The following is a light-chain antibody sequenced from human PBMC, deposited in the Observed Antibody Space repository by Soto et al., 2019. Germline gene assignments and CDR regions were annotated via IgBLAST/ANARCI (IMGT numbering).Light chain of an antibody. CDR3: QQYNNWPLT. Sequence: EIVMTQSPATLSVSPGERATPSCRASQSVSSNLAWYQQKPGQAPRLLIYGASTRATGIPARFSGSGSGTEFTLTISSLQSEDFAVYYCQQYNNWPLTFGGGTKVDIK. V-gene: IGKV3-15*01. CDR2: GAS. J-gene: IGKJ4*01. CDR1: QSVSSN.